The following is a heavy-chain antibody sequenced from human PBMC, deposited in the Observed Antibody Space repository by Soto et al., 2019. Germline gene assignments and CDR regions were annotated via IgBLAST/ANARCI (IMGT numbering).Heavy chain of an antibody. CDR1: GGTFTNYA. J-gene: IGHJ6*02. CDR3: ARERSVGYCITTTCPKPFYYYAMDV. D-gene: IGHD2-2*01. V-gene: IGHV1-69*12. Sequence: QVQLVQSGAEVKKPGSSLKVSCKASGGTFTNYAFSWVRQAPGQGPEWMGGIIPIFGTPDYAQKFQGRVIITADESTRKVSMELNRLRSDDTAVYYCARERSVGYCITTTCPKPFYYYAMDVWGQGTTVTVSS. CDR2: IIPIFGTP.